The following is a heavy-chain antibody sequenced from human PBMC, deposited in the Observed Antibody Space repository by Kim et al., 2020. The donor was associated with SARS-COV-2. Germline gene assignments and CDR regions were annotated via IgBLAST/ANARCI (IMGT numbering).Heavy chain of an antibody. V-gene: IGHV3-30*18. J-gene: IGHJ4*02. D-gene: IGHD2-2*01. Sequence: GGSLRLSCAASGFTFSGYGMHWVRQAPGKGLEWVAVISYDGSEQYYVDSVKGRFTISRDNSKNTVYLQMSSLRPEDTAMYHCVKDRGTSWNYFDHWGQGTLVTVSS. CDR2: ISYDGSEQ. CDR3: VKDRGTSWNYFDH. CDR1: GFTFSGYG.